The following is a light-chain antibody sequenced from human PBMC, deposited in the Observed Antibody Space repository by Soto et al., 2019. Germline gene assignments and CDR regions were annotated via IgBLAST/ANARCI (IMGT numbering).Light chain of an antibody. CDR1: QSVSSSY. CDR2: GAS. Sequence: EIVLPQSPGTLSSSPGERATLSCRASQSVSSSYLAWYQQKPGQAPRLLIYGASSRATGIPDRFSGSGSGTDFTLTISRLEPEDLAVYYCQQYGSSPRTFGQGTKVDIK. V-gene: IGKV3-20*01. J-gene: IGKJ1*01. CDR3: QQYGSSPRT.